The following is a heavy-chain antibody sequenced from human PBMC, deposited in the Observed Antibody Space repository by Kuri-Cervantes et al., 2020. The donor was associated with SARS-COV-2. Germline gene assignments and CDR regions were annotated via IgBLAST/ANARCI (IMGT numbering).Heavy chain of an antibody. D-gene: IGHD3-22*01. J-gene: IGHJ4*02. V-gene: IGHV4-39*01. CDR3: ARHLPPSYYYDGSGYDY. CDR1: GGSISSSSYY. CDR2: IYYSGST. Sequence: GSLRLSCTVSGGSISSSSYYWGWIRQPPGKGLEWIGSIYYSGSTYYNPSLKSRVTISVDTSKNQFSLKLSSVTAADTAVYYCARHLPPSYYYDGSGYDYWGQGTLVTVSP.